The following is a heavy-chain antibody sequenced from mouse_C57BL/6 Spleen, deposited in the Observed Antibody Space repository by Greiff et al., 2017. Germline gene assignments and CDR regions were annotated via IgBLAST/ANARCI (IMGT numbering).Heavy chain of an antibody. D-gene: IGHD1-1*01. J-gene: IGHJ4*01. CDR1: GYAFSSSW. CDR2: IYPGDGDT. V-gene: IGHV1-82*01. CDR3: GYGSSYHYAMDY. Sequence: QVQLQQSGPELVKPGASVKISCKASGYAFSSSWMNWVKQRPGKGLEWIGRIYPGDGDTNYNGKFKGKATLTADKSSSTAYMQLSSLTSEDSAVYFCGYGSSYHYAMDYWGQGTSVTVSS.